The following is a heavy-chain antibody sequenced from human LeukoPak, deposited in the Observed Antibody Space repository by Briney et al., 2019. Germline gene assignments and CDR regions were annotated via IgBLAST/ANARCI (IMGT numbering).Heavy chain of an antibody. CDR1: GGSISSYY. J-gene: IGHJ4*02. Sequence: SETLSLTCTVSGGSISSYYWSWLRQPPGKGLEYIGFLYYTGNTNYNPSLKSRVTISVDTSKNQFSLKLSSVIAADTAVYYCAREAPTGYSLSYWGQGTLVTVSS. D-gene: IGHD3-9*01. CDR2: LYYTGNT. CDR3: AREAPTGYSLSY. V-gene: IGHV4-59*12.